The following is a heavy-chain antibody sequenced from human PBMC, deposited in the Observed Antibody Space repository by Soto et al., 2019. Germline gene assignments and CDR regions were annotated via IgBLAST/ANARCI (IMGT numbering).Heavy chain of an antibody. D-gene: IGHD6-13*01. CDR1: GFTFSSSW. Sequence: GGSLRLSCVVSGFTFSSSWMHWVRQGPGKGLVWVSRMNPDGSAINYADSVKGRFTTSRDNAKNILYLQMNSLRAEDTALYYCAKSFSSNWYDYFNYWGQGTLVTVSS. CDR3: AKSFSSNWYDYFNY. V-gene: IGHV3-74*01. J-gene: IGHJ4*02. CDR2: MNPDGSAI.